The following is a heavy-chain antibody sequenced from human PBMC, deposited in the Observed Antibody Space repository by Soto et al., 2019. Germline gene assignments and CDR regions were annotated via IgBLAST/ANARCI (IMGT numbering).Heavy chain of an antibody. J-gene: IGHJ4*02. Sequence: SVQVSCKASGGTFSSYAISWVRQAPGQGLEWMGGIIPIFGTANYAQKFQGRVTITADKSTSTAYMELSSLRSEDTAVYYCARGPSTLAVGSGWYYEYFDYWGQGTLVTVSS. V-gene: IGHV1-69*06. CDR3: ARGPSTLAVGSGWYYEYFDY. D-gene: IGHD6-19*01. CDR1: GGTFSSYA. CDR2: IIPIFGTA.